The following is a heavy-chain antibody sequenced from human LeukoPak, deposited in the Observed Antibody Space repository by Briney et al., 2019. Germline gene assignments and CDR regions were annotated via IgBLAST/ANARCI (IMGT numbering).Heavy chain of an antibody. CDR3: AKDDVPSNWGTLGLFDY. J-gene: IGHJ4*02. D-gene: IGHD7-27*01. CDR2: ISGSGGST. V-gene: IGHV3-23*01. CDR1: GFTFSDYY. Sequence: GGSLRLSCAASGFTFSDYYMSWIRQAPGKGLEWVSAISGSGGSTYYADSVKGRFTISRDNSKNTVYLQMNSLRAEDTAVYYCAKDDVPSNWGTLGLFDYWGQGTLVTVSS.